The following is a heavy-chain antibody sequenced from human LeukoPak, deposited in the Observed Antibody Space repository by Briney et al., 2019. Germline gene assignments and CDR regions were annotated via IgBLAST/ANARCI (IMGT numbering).Heavy chain of an antibody. D-gene: IGHD3-10*01. CDR1: GYTFTVYY. CDR2: LNPNSGGT. Sequence: GASVKVFCKASGYTFTVYYMHWVRQAPGQGLEWMGGLNPNSGGTNCAQKFQGRATITRETSISTDYMELSRLRSDDTAVYYCAREWVLLWFGESSAGNWFDPWGQGTLVTVSS. J-gene: IGHJ5*02. CDR3: AREWVLLWFGESSAGNWFDP. V-gene: IGHV1-2*02.